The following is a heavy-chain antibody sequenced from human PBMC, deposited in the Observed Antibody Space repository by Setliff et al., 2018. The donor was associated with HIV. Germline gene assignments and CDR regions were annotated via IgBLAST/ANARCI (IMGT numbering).Heavy chain of an antibody. CDR3: ARGIAAAADFDY. CDR1: GSTFTSYG. D-gene: IGHD6-13*01. V-gene: IGHV1-18*01. Sequence: ASVTVSCQASGSTFTSYGISWVRQAPGQGLEWMGWISAYNGNTNYAQKLQGRVTMTTDTSTSTAYMELRSLRSDDTAVYYCARGIAAAADFDYWGQGTLVTVSS. J-gene: IGHJ4*02. CDR2: ISAYNGNT.